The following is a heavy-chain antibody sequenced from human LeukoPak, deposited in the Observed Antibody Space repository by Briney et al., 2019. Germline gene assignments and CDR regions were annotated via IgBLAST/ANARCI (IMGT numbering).Heavy chain of an antibody. V-gene: IGHV3-23*01. CDR3: AKQNGGSYYGWDYFDY. J-gene: IGHJ4*02. Sequence: GGSLRLSCAASGFTFSSYAMSWVRQAPGKGLEWVSAISGSGGSTYYADSVKGRFTISRDNSKNTLYLQMNSLRAEDTAVYYCAKQNGGSYYGWDYFDYWGQGTLVTVSS. D-gene: IGHD1-26*01. CDR2: ISGSGGST. CDR1: GFTFSSYA.